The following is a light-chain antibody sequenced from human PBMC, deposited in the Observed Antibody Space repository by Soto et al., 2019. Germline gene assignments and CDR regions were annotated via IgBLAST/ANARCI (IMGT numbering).Light chain of an antibody. V-gene: IGKV1-5*03. Sequence: DIQMTQSPSTLSGSVGDRVSITCRASESIRTWLAWYQHKPGKAPNLLIYQASRLESGVPSRFSGSGSGTEFTLTISSLQPDDFATYYCQQHQTYSTFGQGTKVDIK. CDR2: QAS. CDR1: ESIRTW. CDR3: QQHQTYST. J-gene: IGKJ1*01.